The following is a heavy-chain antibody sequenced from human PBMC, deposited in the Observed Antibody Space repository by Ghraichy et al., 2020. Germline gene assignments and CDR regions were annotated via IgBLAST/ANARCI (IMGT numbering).Heavy chain of an antibody. D-gene: IGHD3-10*01. Sequence: SVKVSCKASGGTFSSYAISWVRQAPGQGLEWMGRITPILGIANYAQKFQGRVTITADKSTSTAYMELSSLRSEDTAVYYCARVGGFDAFDIWGQGTMVTVSS. CDR2: ITPILGIA. J-gene: IGHJ3*02. V-gene: IGHV1-69*04. CDR3: ARVGGFDAFDI. CDR1: GGTFSSYA.